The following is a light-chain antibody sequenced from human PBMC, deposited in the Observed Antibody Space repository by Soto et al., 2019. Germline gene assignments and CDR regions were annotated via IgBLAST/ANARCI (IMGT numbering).Light chain of an antibody. CDR2: EVS. Sequence: QSALTQPASVSGSPAQSITISCTGSSSDVGGYDYVSWYQLHPGKAPKLMVFEVSNRPSGVSYRFPGSESGNTASLTISGLQAEDEADYFCSSYSISTAYLFGTGTKVTVL. V-gene: IGLV2-14*01. CDR1: SSDVGGYDY. J-gene: IGLJ1*01. CDR3: SSYSISTAYL.